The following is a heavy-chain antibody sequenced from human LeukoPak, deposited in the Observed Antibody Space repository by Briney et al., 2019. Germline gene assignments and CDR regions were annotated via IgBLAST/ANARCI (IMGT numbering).Heavy chain of an antibody. V-gene: IGHV4-59*01. J-gene: IGHJ3*02. Sequence: SETLSLTCPVSGGSISSYYWSWIRQPPGKGLEGIGYIYYSGSTNYNPSLKSRVTISVDTSKNQFSLKLSSVTAADTAVYYCARSGSYWGPDAFDIWGQGTMVTVSS. CDR1: GGSISSYY. CDR2: IYYSGST. CDR3: ARSGSYWGPDAFDI. D-gene: IGHD1-26*01.